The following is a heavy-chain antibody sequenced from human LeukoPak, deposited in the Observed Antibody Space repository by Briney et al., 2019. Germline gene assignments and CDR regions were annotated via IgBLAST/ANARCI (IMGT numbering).Heavy chain of an antibody. CDR3: ARARGAVAGYFDY. CDR1: GGSFSGYY. J-gene: IGHJ4*02. CDR2: INHSGST. D-gene: IGHD6-19*01. V-gene: IGHV4-34*01. Sequence: SETLSLTCAVHGGSFSGYYWSWIRQPPGKGLEWIGGINHSGSTNYNPSLKSRVTISVDTSKNQFSLKLSSVTAADTAVYYCARARGAVAGYFDYWGQETLVTVSS.